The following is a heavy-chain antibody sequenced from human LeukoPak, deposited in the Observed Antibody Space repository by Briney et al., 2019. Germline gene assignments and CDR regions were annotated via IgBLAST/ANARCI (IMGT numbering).Heavy chain of an antibody. Sequence: SETLSLTCAVYGGSFSGYYWSWIRQPPGKGLEWIGEINHSGSTNYNPSLTSRVTISVDTSKNQFSLKLSSVTAADTAVYYCARDRIDFWSLSRENDAFDIWGQGTMVTVSS. V-gene: IGHV4-34*01. J-gene: IGHJ3*02. CDR3: ARDRIDFWSLSRENDAFDI. D-gene: IGHD3-3*01. CDR2: INHSGST. CDR1: GGSFSGYY.